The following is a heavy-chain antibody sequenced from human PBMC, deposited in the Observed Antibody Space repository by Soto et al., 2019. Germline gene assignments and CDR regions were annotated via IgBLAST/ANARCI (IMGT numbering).Heavy chain of an antibody. CDR1: GYVFSSSW. CDR2: VYPGDSET. V-gene: IGHV5-51*01. CDR3: AKHVYNWGAPYYFDS. J-gene: IGHJ4*02. D-gene: IGHD1-20*01. Sequence: GEALKISCQAAGYVFSSSWIAWVRHSPGKGLEWMGIVYPGDSETRYSPSFRGQVTFSADTSTSTAFLQWSRLKASDSGIYYCAKHVYNWGAPYYFDSRGQRTQVTVSA.